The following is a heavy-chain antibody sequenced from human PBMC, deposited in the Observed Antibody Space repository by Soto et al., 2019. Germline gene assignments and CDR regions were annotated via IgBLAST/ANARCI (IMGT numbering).Heavy chain of an antibody. D-gene: IGHD3-10*01. CDR1: GFTFSSYY. CDR2: ISSNGGST. Sequence: GSLRLFCAASGFTFSSYYMTWVGQAPGKGLKWISSISSNGGSTYYAHSVKGRFTISRDNSKNTLYLKMASLRAEDMAVYYCARATIITMVRGVIIKGGYSYMDVWGKGTTVTGSS. J-gene: IGHJ6*03. CDR3: ARATIITMVRGVIIKGGYSYMDV. V-gene: IGHV3-64*01.